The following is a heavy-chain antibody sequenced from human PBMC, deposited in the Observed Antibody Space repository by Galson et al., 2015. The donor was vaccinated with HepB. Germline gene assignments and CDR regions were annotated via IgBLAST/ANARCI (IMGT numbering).Heavy chain of an antibody. CDR1: GFTYSGSA. Sequence: SLRLSCAASGFTYSGSAMSWVRQAPGKGLGGVPVFIGMGGTTYFAPPVKGRFTISRDNSKNTLYLQMNSLRAEDTAVYYCAKEEGYIFGLPDYWGQGVLVTVSS. J-gene: IGHJ4*02. CDR2: FIGMGGTT. V-gene: IGHV3-23*01. CDR3: AKEEGYIFGLPDY. D-gene: IGHD3-3*02.